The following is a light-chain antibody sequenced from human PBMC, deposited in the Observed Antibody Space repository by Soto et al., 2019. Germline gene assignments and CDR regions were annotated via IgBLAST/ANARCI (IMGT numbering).Light chain of an antibody. V-gene: IGLV2-8*01. CDR2: EVS. CDR3: SSYAGNRDVI. J-gene: IGLJ2*01. Sequence: QYALTQPPSASGSPGQSVTISCTGSSSDVGGYNYVSWYQQHPGKAPKLMIYEVSKRPSGVPDRFSGSKSGNTASLTVSGLQAEDEADYYCSSYAGNRDVIFGGGTKLTVL. CDR1: SSDVGGYNY.